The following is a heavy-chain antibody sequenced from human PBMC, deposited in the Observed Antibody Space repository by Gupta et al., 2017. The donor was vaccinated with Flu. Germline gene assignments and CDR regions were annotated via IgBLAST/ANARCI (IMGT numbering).Heavy chain of an antibody. Sequence: QLQLQESGPGLVKPSETLSLTCTFSGGSISSSSYYWGWIRQSAGKGLEWIGSSYYRGSTYYKPSLKSRVTISVDTYKNQFSLKLSSVTAADTAVYYCARTPTVHGWFDPWGQGTLVTVSS. CDR2: SYYRGST. V-gene: IGHV4-39*01. J-gene: IGHJ5*02. CDR1: GGSISSSSYY. D-gene: IGHD4-17*01. CDR3: ARTPTVHGWFDP.